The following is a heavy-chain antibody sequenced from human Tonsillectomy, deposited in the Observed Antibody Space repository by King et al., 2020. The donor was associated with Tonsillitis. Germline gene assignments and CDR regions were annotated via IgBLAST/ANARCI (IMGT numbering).Heavy chain of an antibody. CDR2: IIPIFATA. Sequence: VQLVESGAEVKKPGSSVKVSCKASGGTFSSYAISWVRQAPGQGLEWMGIIIPIFATAKYAQKFQGRVTITADESTSTAYMGLSSLRSEDTAVYYCARSYSGTYYEVDSWGQGTLAT. V-gene: IGHV1-69*18. D-gene: IGHD1-26*01. J-gene: IGHJ4*02. CDR1: GGTFSSYA. CDR3: ARSYSGTYYEVDS.